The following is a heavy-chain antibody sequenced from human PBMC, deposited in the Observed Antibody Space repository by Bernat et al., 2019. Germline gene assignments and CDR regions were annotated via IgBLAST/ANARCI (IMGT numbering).Heavy chain of an antibody. D-gene: IGHD2-15*01. CDR3: ARAGIVVVVAATWSWFDP. V-gene: IGHV1-69*06. J-gene: IGHJ5*02. CDR1: GGTFSSYV. Sequence: QVQLVQSGAEVKKPGSSVKVSCKASGGTFSSYVISWVRQAPGHGLEWMGGIIPIFGTANYEQKFQGRVTITADKSTSTAYMELSSLRSEDTSVYYCARAGIVVVVAATWSWFDPWGQGTLVTVSS. CDR2: IIPIFGTA.